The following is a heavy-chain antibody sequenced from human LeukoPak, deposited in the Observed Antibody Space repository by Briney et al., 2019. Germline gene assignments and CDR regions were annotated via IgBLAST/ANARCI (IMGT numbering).Heavy chain of an antibody. CDR3: ARVRCSGGSCFSRSPYYFDY. D-gene: IGHD2-15*01. CDR2: IYYSGST. V-gene: IGHV4-59*01. CDR1: VGSISSYY. J-gene: IGHJ4*02. Sequence: SETLSLTCTVSVGSISSYYWSWIRQPPGKGLEWIGYIYYSGSTNYNPSLKSRVTISVDTSKNQFSLKLSSVTAADTAVYYCARVRCSGGSCFSRSPYYFDYWGQGTLVTVSS.